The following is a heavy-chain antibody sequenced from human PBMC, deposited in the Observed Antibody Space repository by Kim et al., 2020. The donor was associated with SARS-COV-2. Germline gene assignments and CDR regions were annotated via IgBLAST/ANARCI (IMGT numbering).Heavy chain of an antibody. V-gene: IGHV4-4*07. D-gene: IGHD2-8*01. CDR3: ARGPPNGNYRFDN. CDR2: VYTSGST. CDR1: GVSLSNFY. Sequence: SETLSLTCSVSGVSLSNFYFNWIRQAAGKGLEWIGRVYTSGSTIHNPSLETRLTMSIDTSKNEFSLSLTHLTAADTAVYYCARGPPNGNYRFDNWGRGILVTVSA. J-gene: IGHJ4*02.